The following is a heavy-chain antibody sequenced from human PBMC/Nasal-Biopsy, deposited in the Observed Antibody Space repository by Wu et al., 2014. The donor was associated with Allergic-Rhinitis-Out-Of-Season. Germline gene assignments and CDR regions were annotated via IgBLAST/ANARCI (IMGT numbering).Heavy chain of an antibody. CDR2: IYYSGST. Sequence: LTCTVSGGSISSSSYYWGWIRQPPGKGLEWIGSIYYSGSTYYNPSLKSRVTISVDTSKNQFSLKLSSVTAADTAVYYCARHARTYYDTGLGPGGSAFDILGPRDNGHRLF. CDR3: ARHARTYYDTGLGPGGSAFDI. D-gene: IGHD3-16*01. CDR1: GGSISSSSYY. J-gene: IGHJ3*02. V-gene: IGHV4-39*01.